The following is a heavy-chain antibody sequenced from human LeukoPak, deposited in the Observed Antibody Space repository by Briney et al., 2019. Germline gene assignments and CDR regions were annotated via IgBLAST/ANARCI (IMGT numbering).Heavy chain of an antibody. CDR3: ARGGRAGINRWGRWFDP. CDR2: IYHSGST. V-gene: IGHV4-30-2*01. J-gene: IGHJ5*02. D-gene: IGHD1-1*01. Sequence: PSETLSLTCAVSGGSISSGGYSWSWIRQPPGKGLEWIGYIYHSGSTYYNPSLKSRVTISVDRSKNQFSLKLSSVTAADTAVYYCARGGRAGINRWGRWFDPWGQGTLVTVSS. CDR1: GGSISSGGYS.